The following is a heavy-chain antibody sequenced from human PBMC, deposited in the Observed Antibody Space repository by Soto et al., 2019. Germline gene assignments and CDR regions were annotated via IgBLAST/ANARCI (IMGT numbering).Heavy chain of an antibody. CDR3: GRGGSWGLDY. CDR1: GFTFSDFW. J-gene: IGHJ4*02. V-gene: IGHV3-7*05. CDR2: IKEDGSEK. Sequence: EVQLVECGGGLVQPGGSLRLSCAASGFTFSDFWMSWVRQAPGKGLEWVANIKEDGSEKYYVDSVKGRFTISRNNAQNSLYLQMNILRAEDTAVYYCGRGGSWGLDYWGPGTLVTVSS. D-gene: IGHD6-13*01.